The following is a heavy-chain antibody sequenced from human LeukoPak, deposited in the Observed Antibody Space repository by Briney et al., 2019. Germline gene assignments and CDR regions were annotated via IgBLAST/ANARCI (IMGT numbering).Heavy chain of an antibody. D-gene: IGHD2-2*01. CDR2: ISAYNGNT. Sequence: GASVKVSCKASGYTFTSYGISWVRQAPGQGLEWMGWISAYNGNTNYAQKLQGRVTMTTDTSTSTAYMELRSLRSDDTAVYYCARDDPRPFIVVVPAATDYYYGMDVWGQGTTVTVSS. CDR1: GYTFTSYG. J-gene: IGHJ6*02. V-gene: IGHV1-18*01. CDR3: ARDDPRPFIVVVPAATDYYYGMDV.